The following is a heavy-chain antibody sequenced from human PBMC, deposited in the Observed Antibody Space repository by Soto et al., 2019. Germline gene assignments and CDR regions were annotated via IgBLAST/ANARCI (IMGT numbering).Heavy chain of an antibody. Sequence: QLQLQESGPGLVKPSETLSLTCSVSGGSIDSSDFYWVWMRQPPGGGLEWIGGTYYRRNTYYNSSLRTRVTLSVDTSKNQFSLRLSSVTAADTAVYYCVRHGHWAPLDAWGQGTLVTVSS. V-gene: IGHV4-39*01. D-gene: IGHD3-16*01. CDR3: VRHGHWAPLDA. CDR2: TYYRRNT. J-gene: IGHJ5*02. CDR1: GGSIDSSDFY.